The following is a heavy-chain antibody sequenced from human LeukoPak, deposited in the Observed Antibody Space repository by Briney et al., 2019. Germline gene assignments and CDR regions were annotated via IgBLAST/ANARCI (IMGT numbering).Heavy chain of an antibody. CDR1: GFTFSSYG. J-gene: IGHJ4*02. V-gene: IGHV3-23*01. CDR2: ISGSGGST. Sequence: GGSLRLSCAASGFTFSSYGMSWVRQAPGKGLEWVSAISGSGGSTYYADSVKGRFTISRDNSKNPLYLQMNSLRAEDTAVYYCAKDEAAADHFDYWGQGTLVTVSS. CDR3: AKDEAAADHFDY. D-gene: IGHD6-13*01.